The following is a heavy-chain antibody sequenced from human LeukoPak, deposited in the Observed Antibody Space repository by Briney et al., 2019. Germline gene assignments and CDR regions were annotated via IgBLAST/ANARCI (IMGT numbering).Heavy chain of an antibody. CDR1: GGPFSGYY. D-gene: IGHD3-22*01. Sequence: TSETLSLTCAVYGGPFSGYYWSWIRQPPGKGLEWIGEINHSGSTNYNPSLKSRVTISVDTSKNQFSLKLSSVTAADTAVYYCARGHYYDSSGYYYYFDYWGQGTLVTVSS. CDR2: INHSGST. V-gene: IGHV4-34*01. CDR3: ARGHYYDSSGYYYYFDY. J-gene: IGHJ4*02.